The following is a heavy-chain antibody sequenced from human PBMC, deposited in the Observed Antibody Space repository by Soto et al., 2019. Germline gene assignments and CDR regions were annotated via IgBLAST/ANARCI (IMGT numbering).Heavy chain of an antibody. Sequence: PGGSLRLSCAASGFTFSDSWMGWVRQAPGKGLEWVANIKQDGSQTLYQGSLRGRLVISRDNTLNTLYLHVTGLRAEDTAVYYCVRESTWLRHYDYWGQGTVVTVSS. D-gene: IGHD5-12*01. CDR3: VRESTWLRHYDY. J-gene: IGHJ4*02. CDR2: IKQDGSQT. V-gene: IGHV3-7*01. CDR1: GFTFSDSW.